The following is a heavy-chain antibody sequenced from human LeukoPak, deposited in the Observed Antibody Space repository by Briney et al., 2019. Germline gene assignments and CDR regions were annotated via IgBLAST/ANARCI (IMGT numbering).Heavy chain of an antibody. CDR2: INHSGST. J-gene: IGHJ5*02. CDR1: GGAFSGYY. D-gene: IGHD3-10*01. CDR3: ARGRGRFDP. V-gene: IGHV4-34*01. Sequence: KPSETLSLTCAVYGGAFSGYYWSWIRQPPGKGLEWIGEINHSGSTNYNPSLKSRVTISVDTSKNQFSLKLSSVTAADTAVYYYARGRGRFDPWGQGTLVTVSS.